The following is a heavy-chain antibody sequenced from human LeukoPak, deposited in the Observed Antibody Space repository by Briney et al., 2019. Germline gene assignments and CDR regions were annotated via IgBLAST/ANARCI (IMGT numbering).Heavy chain of an antibody. CDR3: ARERMVERTFDV. J-gene: IGHJ3*01. CDR2: IKEDGSVK. Sequence: GGSLRLSCAASGFTFNRNWMSWLRQAPGKGLEWVANIKEDGSVKSYEDSVKGRFTISRDNAKNSLYLQMNSLRDEDTAVCYCARERMVERTFDVWGQGTMVTVSS. CDR1: GFTFNRNW. D-gene: IGHD2-15*01. V-gene: IGHV3-7*04.